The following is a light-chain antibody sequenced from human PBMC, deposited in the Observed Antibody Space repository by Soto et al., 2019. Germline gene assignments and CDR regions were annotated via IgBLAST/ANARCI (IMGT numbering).Light chain of an antibody. CDR2: AAS. V-gene: IGKV1-39*01. CDR1: QSISSY. Sequence: DIQMTQSPTSLSASVGDRVTITCRASQSISSYLNWYQQKPGKAPKLLIYAASSLQSGVPSRFSGSGSGTDFTLTISSLQPEDFATYYCQQSYSTITFGQGTR. CDR3: QQSYSTIT. J-gene: IGKJ5*01.